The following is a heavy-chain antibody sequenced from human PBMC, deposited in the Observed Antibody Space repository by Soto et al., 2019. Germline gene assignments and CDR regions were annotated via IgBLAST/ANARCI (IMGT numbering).Heavy chain of an antibody. Sequence: GGSLRLSCVASGFTFSDYWMSWVHQAPGKGLEWVANIKHDGSATYYVDSVKGRFTISRDNAKNSLFLQMNSLRAEDTAMYYCARGGYGNGDIFQYWGQGTLVTVSS. V-gene: IGHV3-7*04. CDR3: ARGGYGNGDIFQY. CDR1: GFTFSDYW. CDR2: IKHDGSAT. J-gene: IGHJ4*02. D-gene: IGHD5-18*01.